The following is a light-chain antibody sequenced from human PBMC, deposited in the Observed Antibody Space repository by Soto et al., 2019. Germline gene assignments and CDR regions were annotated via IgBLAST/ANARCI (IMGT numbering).Light chain of an antibody. V-gene: IGLV1-40*01. J-gene: IGLJ1*01. CDR3: QSYDSSLSALHV. CDR1: SSNIGAGYE. Sequence: QSVLTQPPSVSGAPGQRVTISCPGSSSNIGAGYEVHWYQQFPGTAPKLLIYDNNNRPSGVPDRFSASKSGTSASLAITRLQAEDEADYYCQSYDSSLSALHVFGTGTKVTVL. CDR2: DNN.